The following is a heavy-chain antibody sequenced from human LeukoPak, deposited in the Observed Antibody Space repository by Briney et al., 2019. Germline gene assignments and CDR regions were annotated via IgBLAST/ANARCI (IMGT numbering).Heavy chain of an antibody. D-gene: IGHD1-26*01. CDR1: GGSISSGGYS. CDR3: ARALSEDAFDI. J-gene: IGHJ3*02. V-gene: IGHV4-30-2*01. Sequence: PSGTLSLTCAVSGGSISSGGYSWSWIRQPPGKGLEWIGYIYHSGSTYYNPSLKSRVTISVDRSKNQFSLKLSSVTAADTAVYYCARALSEDAFDIWAKGQWSPSLQ. CDR2: IYHSGST.